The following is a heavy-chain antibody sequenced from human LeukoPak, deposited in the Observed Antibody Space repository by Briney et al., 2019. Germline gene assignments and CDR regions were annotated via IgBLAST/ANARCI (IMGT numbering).Heavy chain of an antibody. CDR3: AADRLDDYGDYYWYFDL. CDR1: GFTFTSSA. Sequence: SVKVSCKASGFTFTSSAMQWVRQARGQRREWIGWIVVGSGNTNYARKFQERVTITRDMSTSTAYMELSSLRSEDTAVYYCAADRLDDYGDYYWYFDLWGRGTLVTVSS. D-gene: IGHD4-17*01. CDR2: IVVGSGNT. V-gene: IGHV1-58*02. J-gene: IGHJ2*01.